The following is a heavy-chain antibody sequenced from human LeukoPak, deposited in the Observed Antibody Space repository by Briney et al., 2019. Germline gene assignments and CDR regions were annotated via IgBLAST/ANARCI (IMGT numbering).Heavy chain of an antibody. V-gene: IGHV1-69*13. Sequence: SVKVSCKASGGTFSSYAISWVRQAPGQGLEWMGGIIPIFGTANYAQKFQGRVTITADESTSTAYMELSSLRSEDTAVYYCARRPYCGGDRYSVGFDYWGQGTLVTVSS. CDR2: IIPIFGTA. CDR3: ARRPYCGGDRYSVGFDY. CDR1: GGTFSSYA. D-gene: IGHD2-21*02. J-gene: IGHJ4*02.